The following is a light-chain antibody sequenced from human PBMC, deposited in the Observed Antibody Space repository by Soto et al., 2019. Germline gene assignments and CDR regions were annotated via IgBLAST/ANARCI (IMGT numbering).Light chain of an antibody. J-gene: IGLJ2*01. CDR3: CSYAGSSTYVV. CDR2: EGS. Sequence: QSVLTQPASVSGSPGQSITISCTGTSSDVGSYKLVSWYRQHPGKAPKLMIYEGSKRPSGVSNRFSGSTSGNTASLTISGLQAEDEADYYCCSYAGSSTYVVFGGGTKVTVL. CDR1: SSDVGSYKL. V-gene: IGLV2-23*01.